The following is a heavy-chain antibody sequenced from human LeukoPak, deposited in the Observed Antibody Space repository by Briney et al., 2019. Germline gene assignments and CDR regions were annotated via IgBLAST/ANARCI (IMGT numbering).Heavy chain of an antibody. CDR1: GGTFSSYA. CDR3: ASGEYYGSGSYWDPYYFDY. J-gene: IGHJ4*02. V-gene: IGHV1-69*05. D-gene: IGHD3-10*01. Sequence: SVKVSCKASGGTFSSYAISWLRQAPGQGLEWMGGIIPIFGTANYAQKFQGRVTITTDESTSTAYMELSSLRSEDTAVYYCASGEYYGSGSYWDPYYFDYWGQGTLVTVSS. CDR2: IIPIFGTA.